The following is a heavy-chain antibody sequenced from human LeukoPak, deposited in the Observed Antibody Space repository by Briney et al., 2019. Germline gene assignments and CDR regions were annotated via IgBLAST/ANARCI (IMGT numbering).Heavy chain of an antibody. CDR1: GYSISSGYY. CDR2: IYSSGST. CDR3: ARGKYDFQIYYYYYYMDV. J-gene: IGHJ6*03. Sequence: SETLSLTCTASGYSISSGYYWGWIRQPPGKGLEWIGYIYSSGSTNYNPSLKSRVTISVDTSKNQLSLKLSSVTAADTAVYYCARGKYDFQIYYYYYYMDVWGKGTTVTVSS. V-gene: IGHV4-61*01. D-gene: IGHD3-3*01.